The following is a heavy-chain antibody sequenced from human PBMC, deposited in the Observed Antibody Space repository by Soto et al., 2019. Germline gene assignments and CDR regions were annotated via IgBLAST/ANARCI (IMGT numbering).Heavy chain of an antibody. CDR3: TRAAWFPYLSFY. D-gene: IGHD3-10*01. J-gene: IGHJ4*02. CDR1: GFTFSRFE. V-gene: IGHV3-48*03. Sequence: GGSLRLSCAASGFTFSRFELHWVRQAPGKGLEWISYISSSGSTAYYASSVEGRFTISRDNADNSVYLQMDSLRAEDTALYYCTRAAWFPYLSFYWGQGALVTVSS. CDR2: ISSSGSTA.